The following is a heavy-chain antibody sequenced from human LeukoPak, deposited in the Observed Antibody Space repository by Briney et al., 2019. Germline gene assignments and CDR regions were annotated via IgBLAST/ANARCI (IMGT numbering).Heavy chain of an antibody. CDR2: INHSGST. CDR3: ARLRRTTVTTLDY. CDR1: GGSFSGYY. Sequence: MASETLSLTCAVYGGSFSGYYWSWIRQPPGKGLEWIGEINHSGSTNYNPSLRSRVTISVDTSKNQFSLKLSSVTAADTAVYYCARLRRTTVTTLDYWGQGTLVTVSS. J-gene: IGHJ4*02. V-gene: IGHV4-34*01. D-gene: IGHD4-17*01.